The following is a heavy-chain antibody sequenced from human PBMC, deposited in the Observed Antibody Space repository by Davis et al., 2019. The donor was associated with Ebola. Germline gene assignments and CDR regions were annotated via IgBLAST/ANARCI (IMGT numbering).Heavy chain of an antibody. CDR2: INPNSGGT. D-gene: IGHD1-1*01. Sequence: ASVKVSCKASGYIFGGYYIHWVRQAPGQGLEWMGWINPNSGGTNYAQKFQGRVTMTRDTSISTAYMELSRLRSDDTAVYYCARVSNDIVDYWGQGTLVTVSS. CDR1: GYIFGGYY. V-gene: IGHV1-2*02. J-gene: IGHJ4*02. CDR3: ARVSNDIVDY.